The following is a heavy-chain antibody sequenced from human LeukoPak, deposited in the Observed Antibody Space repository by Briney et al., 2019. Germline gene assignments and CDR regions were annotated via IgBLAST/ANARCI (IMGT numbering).Heavy chain of an antibody. Sequence: GVSLRLPCAAWGFIYSSYGMQWVRQAPGKGLGWVAVISYDGSNKYYADSVKGRFTNSRDNSQNTLYLQMNSLRAEDTAVYYCAKDNGAPGYCSSTSCSYYYYGMDVWGKGTTVTVSS. J-gene: IGHJ6*04. CDR2: ISYDGSNK. V-gene: IGHV3-30*18. CDR3: AKDNGAPGYCSSTSCSYYYYGMDV. D-gene: IGHD2-2*01. CDR1: GFIYSSYG.